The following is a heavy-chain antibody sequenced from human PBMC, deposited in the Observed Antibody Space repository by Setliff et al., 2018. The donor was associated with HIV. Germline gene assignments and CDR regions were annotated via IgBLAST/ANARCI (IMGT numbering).Heavy chain of an antibody. Sequence: ASVKVSCKTSGVSFSNYAISWVRQAPGQGLEWVGGIIPMFGTTNYAQKFQGRVTITADESTSTAYMELRSLRSEDTAVYFCAREKESCSGGDCWKNAFDIWGQGTMVTISS. J-gene: IGHJ3*02. CDR2: IIPMFGTT. V-gene: IGHV1-69*13. D-gene: IGHD2-21*02. CDR3: AREKESCSGGDCWKNAFDI. CDR1: GVSFSNYA.